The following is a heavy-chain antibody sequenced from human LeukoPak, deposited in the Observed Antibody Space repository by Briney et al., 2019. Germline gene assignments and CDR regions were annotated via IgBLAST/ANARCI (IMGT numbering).Heavy chain of an antibody. D-gene: IGHD3-22*01. CDR3: ARTAYPYYYDSSGNDAFDI. Sequence: GESLKISCKGSGYSFTNYWIGWVRQMPGRGLEWMGIIYPGDSDTRYSPSFQGQVTFSADKSISTAYLQWSSLKASDTAMYYCARTAYPYYYDSSGNDAFDIWGQGTMVTVSS. CDR2: IYPGDSDT. V-gene: IGHV5-51*01. J-gene: IGHJ3*02. CDR1: GYSFTNYW.